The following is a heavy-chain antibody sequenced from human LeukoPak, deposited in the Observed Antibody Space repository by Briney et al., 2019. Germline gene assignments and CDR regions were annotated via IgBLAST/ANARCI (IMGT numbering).Heavy chain of an antibody. J-gene: IGHJ4*02. V-gene: IGHV3-30*03. CDR2: ISYDGSNK. CDR3: ARAGGVIKPLDY. D-gene: IGHD2/OR15-2a*01. CDR1: GFTFSRHG. Sequence: GGSLRLSCAPSGFTFSRHGMHWVRQAPGKGLEWVTLISYDGSNKYYADSVKGRFTISRDNSKNTLFLQMNSLRAEDTAVFYCARAGGVIKPLDYWGQGTLVTVSS.